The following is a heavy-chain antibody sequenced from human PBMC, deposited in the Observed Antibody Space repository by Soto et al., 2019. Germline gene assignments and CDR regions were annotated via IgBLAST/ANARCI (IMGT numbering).Heavy chain of an antibody. Sequence: PSETLSLTCTVSGGSISSSSYYWGWIRQPPGKGLEWIGSIYYSGSTYYNPSLKSRVTISVDTSKNQFSLKLSSVTAADTAVYYCARADIVVVVAATWSWFDPWGQGTLVTGSS. D-gene: IGHD2-15*01. V-gene: IGHV4-39*01. CDR3: ARADIVVVVAATWSWFDP. CDR1: GGSISSSSYY. CDR2: IYYSGST. J-gene: IGHJ5*02.